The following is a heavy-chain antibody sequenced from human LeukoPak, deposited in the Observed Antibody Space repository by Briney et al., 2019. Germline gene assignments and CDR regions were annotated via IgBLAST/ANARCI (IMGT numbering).Heavy chain of an antibody. Sequence: PGGSLRLPCAASGFTFSSYAMHWVRQAPGKGLEWVAVISFDGSNKYYADSVKGRFTISRDNSMNTLYLQMNTLRAEDTAVYYCAREYDFGLDYWGQGTLVTVSS. V-gene: IGHV3-30-3*01. CDR1: GFTFSSYA. CDR3: AREYDFGLDY. J-gene: IGHJ4*02. CDR2: ISFDGSNK. D-gene: IGHD3-3*01.